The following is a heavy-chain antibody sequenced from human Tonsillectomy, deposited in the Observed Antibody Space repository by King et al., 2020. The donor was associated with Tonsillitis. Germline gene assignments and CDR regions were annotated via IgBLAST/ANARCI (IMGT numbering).Heavy chain of an antibody. CDR2: IYPSDSET. J-gene: IGHJ4*02. Sequence: QLVQSGAEVKKPGESLKISCKGSGYNFTNYWIAWVRQMPGKGLEWMDIIYPSDSETRYSPSFQGQVTISADKSISTAYLQWRSLKASDTAMYYCATRGGYYDREFWGQGTLVTVSS. CDR3: ATRGGYYDREF. CDR1: GYNFTNYW. V-gene: IGHV5-51*03. D-gene: IGHD3-22*01.